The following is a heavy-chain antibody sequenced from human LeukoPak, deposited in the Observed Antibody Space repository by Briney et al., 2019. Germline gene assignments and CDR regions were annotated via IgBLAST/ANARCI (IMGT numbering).Heavy chain of an antibody. Sequence: GGSLRLSCAASGFTFSSCALSWVRQAPGKGLEWVSAISASGSSAYYADSVKGRFTISRDNPKNTLYLQMNSLRAEDTAVYYCAKDLGPTSSERFAFDIWGQGTMVTVSS. D-gene: IGHD6-25*01. CDR3: AKDLGPTSSERFAFDI. J-gene: IGHJ3*02. CDR1: GFTFSSCA. CDR2: ISASGSSA. V-gene: IGHV3-23*01.